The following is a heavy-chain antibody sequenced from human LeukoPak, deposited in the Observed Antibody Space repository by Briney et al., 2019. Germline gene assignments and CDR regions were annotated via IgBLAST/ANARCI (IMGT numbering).Heavy chain of an antibody. CDR1: GYTFTGYY. Sequence: ASVKVSCKASGYTFTGYYMHWVRQAPGQGLEWMGWINPNSGGTNYAQKFQGRVTMTRDTSISTAYMELSRLRSEDTAVYYCATRGDTAMVPYYFDYWGQGTLVTVSS. J-gene: IGHJ4*02. CDR3: ATRGDTAMVPYYFDY. V-gene: IGHV1-2*02. CDR2: INPNSGGT. D-gene: IGHD5-18*01.